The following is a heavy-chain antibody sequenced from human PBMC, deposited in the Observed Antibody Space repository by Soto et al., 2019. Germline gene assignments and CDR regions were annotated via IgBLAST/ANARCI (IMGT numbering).Heavy chain of an antibody. Sequence: PSETLSLTCTVSGGPVTSINFYWSWIRQPPGKRLEWLGYIYNSGNTKYSPSLESRVTISIDTSKNQFSLMLTSVTAADTAVYYCARDHGQGDGMDVWGQGTTVTVSS. CDR3: ARDHGQGDGMDV. V-gene: IGHV4-61*01. J-gene: IGHJ6*02. CDR1: GGPVTSINFY. CDR2: IYNSGNT.